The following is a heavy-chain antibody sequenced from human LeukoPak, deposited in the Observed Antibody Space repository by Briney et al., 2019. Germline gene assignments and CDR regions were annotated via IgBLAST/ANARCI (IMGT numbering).Heavy chain of an antibody. CDR3: ARDLLVYGVGDTTPWLRDYYYMDV. J-gene: IGHJ6*03. CDR2: IYYSGST. CDR1: GGSISSYY. Sequence: SETLSLTCTVSGGSISSYYWSWIRQPPGKGLEWIGYIYYSGSTNYNPSLKSRVTISVDTSKNQFSLKLSSVTAADTAVYYCARDLLVYGVGDTTPWLRDYYYMDVWGKGTTVTVSS. V-gene: IGHV4-59*01. D-gene: IGHD1-26*01.